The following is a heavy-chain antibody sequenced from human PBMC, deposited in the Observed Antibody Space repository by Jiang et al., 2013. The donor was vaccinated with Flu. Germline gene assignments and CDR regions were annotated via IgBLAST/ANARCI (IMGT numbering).Heavy chain of an antibody. J-gene: IGHJ6*02. CDR2: IYQSGTT. V-gene: IGHV4-38-2*01. Sequence: EWIGNIYQSGTTYYNPSLKSRVTISVDTSKNQFFLKLSSVTAADTAIYYCARHGWSSVWYNYYYGMDVWAKGPRSPSP. CDR3: ARHGWSSVWYNYYYGMDV. D-gene: IGHD6-19*01.